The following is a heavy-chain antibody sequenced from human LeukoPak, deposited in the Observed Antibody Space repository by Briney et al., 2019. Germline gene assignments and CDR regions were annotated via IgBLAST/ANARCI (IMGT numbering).Heavy chain of an antibody. D-gene: IGHD4-17*01. Sequence: SETLSLTCAVYGGSFSGYYWSWIRQPPGKGLEWIGEINHSGSTNYNPSLKSRVTISVDTSKNQFSLKLSSVTAADTAVYYCARRGTVTYYYYYYMDVWGKGTTVTISS. J-gene: IGHJ6*03. CDR3: ARRGTVTYYYYYYMDV. CDR1: GGSFSGYY. CDR2: INHSGST. V-gene: IGHV4-34*01.